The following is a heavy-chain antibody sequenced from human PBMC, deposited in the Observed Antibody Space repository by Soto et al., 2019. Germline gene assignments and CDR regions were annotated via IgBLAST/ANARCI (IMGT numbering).Heavy chain of an antibody. D-gene: IGHD2-21*02. Sequence: SETLSLTCAVSGYSISSGYYWGWIRQPPGRGLEWIGSISHSGTTYYNPSLRSRVTISIDTSNNQFSLKLSSVTAADTAVYYCARASGGNSGWGHWSDPWGQGTLVTVSS. CDR3: ARASGGNSGWGHWSDP. J-gene: IGHJ5*02. CDR2: ISHSGTT. V-gene: IGHV4-38-2*01. CDR1: GYSISSGYY.